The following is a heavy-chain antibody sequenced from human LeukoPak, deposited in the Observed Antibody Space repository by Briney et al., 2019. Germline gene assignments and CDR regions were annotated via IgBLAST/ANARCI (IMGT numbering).Heavy chain of an antibody. CDR2: IHASGST. CDR3: ARVTDPRYNWFDP. D-gene: IGHD2-21*02. J-gene: IGHJ5*02. Sequence: SETLSLICTVSGGSISRYYWTWIRQPAGKGPEWIGRIHASGSTNYNPSLKSRVNMSVDTSKNQFSLRLNSVTAADTAVYYCARVTDPRYNWFDPWGQGTLVTVSS. V-gene: IGHV4-4*07. CDR1: GGSISRYY.